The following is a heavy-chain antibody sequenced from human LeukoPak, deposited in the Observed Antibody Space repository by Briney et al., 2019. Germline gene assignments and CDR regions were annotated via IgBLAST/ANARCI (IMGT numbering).Heavy chain of an antibody. CDR1: GGSISSGSYY. CDR2: IYTSGST. CDR3: ARNLVGATRLFDY. V-gene: IGHV4-61*02. J-gene: IGHJ4*02. D-gene: IGHD1-26*01. Sequence: SETLSLTCTVSGGSISSGSYYWSWIRQPAGKGLEWIGRIYTSGSTNYNPSLKSRVTISVDTSKNQFSLKLSSVTAADTAVYYCARNLVGATRLFDYWGQGTLVTVSS.